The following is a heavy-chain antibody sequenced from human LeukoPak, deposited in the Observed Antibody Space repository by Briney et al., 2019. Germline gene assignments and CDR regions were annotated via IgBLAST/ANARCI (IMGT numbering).Heavy chain of an antibody. J-gene: IGHJ5*02. CDR1: GGSISSHY. Sequence: SETLSLTCTVSGGSISSHYWSWIRQPPGKGLEWIGYIYYSGSTNYNPSLKSRVTISVDTSKNQFSLKLSSVTAADTVVYYCAREALGYCSSTSCYNHWFDPWGQGTLVTVSS. D-gene: IGHD2-2*02. CDR2: IYYSGST. V-gene: IGHV4-59*11. CDR3: AREALGYCSSTSCYNHWFDP.